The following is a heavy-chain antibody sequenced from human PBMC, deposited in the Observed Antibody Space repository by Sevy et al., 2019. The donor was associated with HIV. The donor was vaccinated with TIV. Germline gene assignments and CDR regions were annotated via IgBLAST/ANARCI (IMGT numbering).Heavy chain of an antibody. CDR2: ISRSGSTI. Sequence: GGSLRLSCAASGFTFSDYYMSWIRQAPGKGLEWVSYISRSGSTINYADSVKGGFTISRDNAKNSLYLQINSLRAEDTAVYYCASENTMIEEPGWFDPWGQGTLVTVSS. V-gene: IGHV3-11*01. CDR3: ASENTMIEEPGWFDP. J-gene: IGHJ5*02. D-gene: IGHD3-22*01. CDR1: GFTFSDYY.